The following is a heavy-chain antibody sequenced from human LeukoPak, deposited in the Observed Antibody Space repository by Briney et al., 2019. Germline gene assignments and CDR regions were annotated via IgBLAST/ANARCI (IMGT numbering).Heavy chain of an antibody. V-gene: IGHV4-39*01. J-gene: IGHJ4*02. D-gene: IGHD1-26*01. Sequence: SETLSLTCTLSGDSICSSRFYWAWIRQPPGKGLEWIGSVLYTGRTFYNPSLKSRVTISVDTSTNQFSLRLDSVTASDTAVYFCARGEVGATIDYWGQGTLVTVSS. CDR2: VLYTGRT. CDR1: GDSICSSRFY. CDR3: ARGEVGATIDY.